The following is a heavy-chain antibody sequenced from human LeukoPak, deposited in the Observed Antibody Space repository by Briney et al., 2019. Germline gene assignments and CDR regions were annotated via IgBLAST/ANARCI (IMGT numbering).Heavy chain of an antibody. CDR3: AKDIMGATELFDY. CDR1: GFTFSSYG. CDR2: ISGTGGNT. J-gene: IGHJ4*02. D-gene: IGHD1-26*01. Sequence: PGGSLRLSCAASGFTFSSYGMSWVRQAPGKGLEWVSTISGTGGNTYYADSVKGRFIISRDNSKNTLYLQMNSLRAEDTAVYYCAKDIMGATELFDYWGQGTLVTVSS. V-gene: IGHV3-23*01.